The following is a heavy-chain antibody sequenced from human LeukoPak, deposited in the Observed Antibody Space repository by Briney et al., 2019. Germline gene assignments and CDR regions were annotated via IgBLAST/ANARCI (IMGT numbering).Heavy chain of an antibody. CDR1: GYTFTGYY. D-gene: IGHD1-7*01. CDR2: INPNSGGT. Sequence: ASVKVSCKASGYTFTGYYMHWVRQAPGQGLEWMGRINPNSGGTNYAQKFQGRVTMTRDTSISTAYMELSRLRSDDTAVYYCARAKDLVTGTTEFDYWGQGTLVTVSS. V-gene: IGHV1-2*06. CDR3: ARAKDLVTGTTEFDY. J-gene: IGHJ4*02.